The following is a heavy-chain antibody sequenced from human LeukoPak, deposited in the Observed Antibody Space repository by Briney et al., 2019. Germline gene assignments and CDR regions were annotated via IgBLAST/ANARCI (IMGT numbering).Heavy chain of an antibody. D-gene: IGHD3-22*01. J-gene: IGHJ4*02. CDR2: ISYDGSNK. V-gene: IGHV3-30-3*01. Sequence: PGGSLRLSCAASGFTFSSYAMHWVRQAPGKGLEWVAVISYDGSNKYYADSVKGRFTISRDNSKNTLYLQMNSLRAEGTAVYYCARDSGWTNFDYWGQGTLVTVSS. CDR1: GFTFSSYA. CDR3: ARDSGWTNFDY.